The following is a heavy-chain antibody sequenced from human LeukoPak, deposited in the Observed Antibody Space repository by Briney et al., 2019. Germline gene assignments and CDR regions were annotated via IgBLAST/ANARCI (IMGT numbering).Heavy chain of an antibody. CDR1: GASISSSSYY. D-gene: IGHD3-9*01. CDR3: AGTYDILTGTDAFDI. V-gene: IGHV4-39*07. Sequence: SATLSLTCTVSGASISSSSYYWGWIRQPPGKGLEWVGGIYYSGSTYYNPSLKSRVTISVDTSKNQFSLKLSSVTAADTAVYYCAGTYDILTGTDAFDIWGQGTMVTVSS. J-gene: IGHJ3*02. CDR2: IYYSGST.